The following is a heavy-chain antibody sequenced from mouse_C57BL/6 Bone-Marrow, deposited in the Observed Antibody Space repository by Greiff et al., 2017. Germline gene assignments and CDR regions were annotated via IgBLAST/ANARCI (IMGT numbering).Heavy chain of an antibody. J-gene: IGHJ4*01. CDR3: VRDIYCDYDYYAMDY. V-gene: IGHV7-3*02. Sequence: EVKLVESGGGLVQPGGSLRLSCATSGFTFTDYYMSWVRQPPGKALEWLGFIRNKANGYTTEYSASVKGRFTISRDNSQSILYLQMNTLSSEDSATYYCVRDIYCDYDYYAMDYWGQGTSVTVSS. CDR1: GFTFTDYY. CDR2: IRNKANGYTT. D-gene: IGHD2-4*01.